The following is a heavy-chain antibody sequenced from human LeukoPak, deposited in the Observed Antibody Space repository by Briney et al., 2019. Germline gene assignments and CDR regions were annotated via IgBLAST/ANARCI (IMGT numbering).Heavy chain of an antibody. V-gene: IGHV4-59*12. CDR3: ARGGDCSGGSCYWFDP. CDR2: IYYSGST. J-gene: IGHJ5*02. CDR1: GGSISSYY. Sequence: PSETLSLTCTVSGGSISSYYWSWIRQPPWKGLEWIGYIYYSGSTYYNPSLKSRVTISVDTSKNQFSLKLSSVTAADTAVYYCARGGDCSGGSCYWFDPWGQGTLVTVSS. D-gene: IGHD2-15*01.